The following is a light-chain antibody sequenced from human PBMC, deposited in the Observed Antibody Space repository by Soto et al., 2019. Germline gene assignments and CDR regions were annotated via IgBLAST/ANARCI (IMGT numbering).Light chain of an antibody. CDR3: QQSYSTLT. J-gene: IGKJ4*01. CDR2: DAS. Sequence: EIVLTQSPATLSLSPGERATLSCRASQSVSSYLAWYQQKPGQAPRLLIYDASNRATGIPARFSGSGSGTEFTLTISSLQSEDFATYYCQQSYSTLTFGGGTKVDIK. CDR1: QSVSSY. V-gene: IGKV3-11*01.